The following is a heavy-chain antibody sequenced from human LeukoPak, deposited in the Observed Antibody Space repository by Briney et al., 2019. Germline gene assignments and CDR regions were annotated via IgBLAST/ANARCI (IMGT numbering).Heavy chain of an antibody. CDR2: ITGSGDGT. D-gene: IGHD3-10*01. CDR1: GFTFSNYA. Sequence: GGSLRLSCAASGFTFSNYAMMWVRQAPGKRLEWVSSITGSGDGTYYADSVKGRFTISRDNSKNTLYLQMNSLRAEDAAVYYCAKDTKTMVRGVIDYWGQGTLVTVSS. CDR3: AKDTKTMVRGVIDY. J-gene: IGHJ4*02. V-gene: IGHV3-23*01.